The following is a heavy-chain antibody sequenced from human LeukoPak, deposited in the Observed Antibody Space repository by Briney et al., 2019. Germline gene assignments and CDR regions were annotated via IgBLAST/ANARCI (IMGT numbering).Heavy chain of an antibody. CDR1: GFTDSSNY. V-gene: IGHV3-53*01. D-gene: IGHD1-26*01. CDR3: VTRSGSYYY. CDR2: IYNAGDR. Sequence: GGSLRLSCAASGFTDSSNYMSWVRQAPGKGLEWVSVIYNAGDRYYADSVKGRFTISRDSSKNTLYLQVNSLRAEDTAVYYCVTRSGSYYYWGQGILVTVSS. J-gene: IGHJ4*02.